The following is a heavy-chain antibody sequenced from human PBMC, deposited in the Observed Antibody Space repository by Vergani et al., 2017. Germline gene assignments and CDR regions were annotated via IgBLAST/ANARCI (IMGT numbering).Heavy chain of an antibody. V-gene: IGHV3-20*04. CDR2: INWNGGST. CDR3: ARPKYYDSSGYYEFDY. Sequence: EVQLVESGGGVVRPGGSLRLSCAAPGFTFDDYGMSWVRQAPGKGLEWVSGINWNGGSTGYADSVKGRFTISRDNAKNSLYLQMNSLRAEDTALYYCARPKYYDSSGYYEFDYWGQGTLVTVSS. CDR1: GFTFDDYG. J-gene: IGHJ4*02. D-gene: IGHD3-22*01.